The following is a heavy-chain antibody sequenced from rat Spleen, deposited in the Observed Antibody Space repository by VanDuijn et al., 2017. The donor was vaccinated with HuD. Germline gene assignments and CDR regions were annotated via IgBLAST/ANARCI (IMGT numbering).Heavy chain of an antibody. CDR2: ISYDGTAT. Sequence: EVQLVESGGDLVQPGRSMKLSCAASGLSFSNYDMAWVRQAPTKGLEWVASISYDGTATYYRDSVKGRFTISRDNAKSTLYLQINSLRSEDTATYYCTREETLYWYFDFWGPGTLVTVSS. CDR1: GLSFSNYD. D-gene: IGHD3-4*01. CDR3: TREETLYWYFDF. J-gene: IGHJ1*01. V-gene: IGHV5-20*01.